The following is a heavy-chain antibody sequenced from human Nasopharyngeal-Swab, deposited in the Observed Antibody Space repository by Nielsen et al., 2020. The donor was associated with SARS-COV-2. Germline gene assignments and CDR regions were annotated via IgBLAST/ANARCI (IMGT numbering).Heavy chain of an antibody. CDR1: GFTFSSYS. J-gene: IGHJ4*02. Sequence: GGSLRLSCAASGFTFSSYSMNWVRQAPGKGLEWVSSISSSSSYIYYADSVKGRFTISRDNAKNSLYLQMNSLRAEDTAVYYCTRCGGGCYSGRDYWGQGTLVTVSS. V-gene: IGHV3-21*01. CDR3: TRCGGGCYSGRDY. D-gene: IGHD2-21*02. CDR2: ISSSSSYI.